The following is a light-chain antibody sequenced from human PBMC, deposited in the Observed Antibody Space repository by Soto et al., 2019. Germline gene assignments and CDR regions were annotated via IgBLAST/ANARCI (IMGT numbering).Light chain of an antibody. CDR2: GAS. V-gene: IGKV3-15*01. Sequence: EIVKTQSPATLSVSPGERATLSCRASQSVSSNLAWYQQKPGQAPRLLIYGASTRATGIPARFSGSGSGTVFTLTISSLQSEDFAVYYCQQYNNWQTFGQGTNVDIK. CDR3: QQYNNWQT. J-gene: IGKJ1*01. CDR1: QSVSSN.